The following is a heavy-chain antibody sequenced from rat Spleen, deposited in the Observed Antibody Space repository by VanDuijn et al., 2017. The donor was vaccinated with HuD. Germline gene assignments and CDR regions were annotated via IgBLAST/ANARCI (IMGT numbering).Heavy chain of an antibody. CDR2: INTNDNNT. CDR1: GFTFSNYY. D-gene: IGHD1-2*01. J-gene: IGHJ1*01. V-gene: IGHV5-25*01. Sequence: EVQPVESGGGLVQPGRSLKLSCAASGFTFSNYYMAWVRQAPTKGLEWVASINTNDNNTYYRDSMKGRFTVSRDNANTTLYLEMDSLRSEDTATYSCTAYSSYWYFDFWGPGTMVTVSS. CDR3: TAYSSYWYFDF.